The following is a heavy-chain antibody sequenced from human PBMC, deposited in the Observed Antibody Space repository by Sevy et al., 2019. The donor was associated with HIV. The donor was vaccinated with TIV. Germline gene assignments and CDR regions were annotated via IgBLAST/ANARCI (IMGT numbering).Heavy chain of an antibody. D-gene: IGHD6-19*01. CDR3: AGAYSSGWYPPVGY. CDR2: ISSSGSTI. CDR1: GFTFSDYY. V-gene: IGHV3-11*01. Sequence: GGSLRLSCAASGFTFSDYYMSWIRQAPGKGLEWVSYISSSGSTIYYADSVKGRFTISRDNAKKSLYLQMNSLRAEDTAVYYCAGAYSSGWYPPVGYWGQGTLVTVSS. J-gene: IGHJ4*02.